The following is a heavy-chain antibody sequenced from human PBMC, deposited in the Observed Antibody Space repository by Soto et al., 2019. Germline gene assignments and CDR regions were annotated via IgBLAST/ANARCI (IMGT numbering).Heavy chain of an antibody. Sequence: GGYLGHCCAASGFTLSGYWMHWVRQAPGKGLLWVSRIDSDGSSKWYADSVKGRFTISRDHAKNTLYLQMNSLRAEDTALDYSARVYCSGDGGRNSLYYWGQGT. D-gene: IGHD2-15*01. V-gene: IGHV3-74*01. CDR2: IDSDGSSK. CDR3: ARVYCSGDGGRNSLYY. CDR1: GFTLSGYW. J-gene: IGHJ4*02.